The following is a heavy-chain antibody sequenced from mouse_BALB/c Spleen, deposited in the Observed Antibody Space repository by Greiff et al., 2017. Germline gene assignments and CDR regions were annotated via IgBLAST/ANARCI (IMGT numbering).Heavy chain of an antibody. CDR2: ISYDGSN. V-gene: IGHV3-6*02. Sequence: EVKLVESGPGLVKPSQSLSLTCSVTGYSITSGYYWNWIRQFPGNKLEWMGYISYDGSNNYNPSLKNRISITRDTSKNQFFLKLNSVTTEDTATYYCARGYYDYDGYAMDYWGQGTSVTVAS. CDR1: GYSITSGYY. J-gene: IGHJ4*01. CDR3: ARGYYDYDGYAMDY. D-gene: IGHD2-4*01.